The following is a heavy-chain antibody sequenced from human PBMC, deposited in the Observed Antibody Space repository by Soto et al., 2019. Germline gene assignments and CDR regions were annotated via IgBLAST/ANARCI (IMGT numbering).Heavy chain of an antibody. J-gene: IGHJ4*02. Sequence: PGGSLRLSCAASGFTFSSHRMHWVRQAPGKGLEWVAVISYDGSNKYYADSVKGRFTISRDNSKNTLYLQMNSLRAEDTAVYYCAKDENGGPNFDYWGQGT. CDR3: AKDENGGPNFDY. V-gene: IGHV3-30*18. CDR1: GFTFSSHR. CDR2: ISYDGSNK. D-gene: IGHD2-15*01.